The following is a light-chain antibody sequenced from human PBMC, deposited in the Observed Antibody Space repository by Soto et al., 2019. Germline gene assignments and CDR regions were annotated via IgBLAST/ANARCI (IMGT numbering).Light chain of an antibody. Sequence: QSVLTQPPSVSEAPGQRVTISCTGSSSNIGAGYEAHWYQQVPGTAPKLLIYENNNRPSGVPDRFSGSKSGTSASLAITGLQAEYEAEYSCQSYDSRLSGYVFGTGTKVTVL. CDR1: SSNIGAGYE. CDR3: QSYDSRLSGYV. CDR2: ENN. V-gene: IGLV1-40*01. J-gene: IGLJ1*01.